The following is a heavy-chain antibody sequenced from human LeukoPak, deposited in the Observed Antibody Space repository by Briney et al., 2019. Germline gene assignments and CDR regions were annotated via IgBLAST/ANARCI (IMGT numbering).Heavy chain of an antibody. J-gene: IGHJ4*02. V-gene: IGHV4-59*01. Sequence: SETLSLTCTVSGGSIRYYYWSWIRQSPGKGLEWIGYIYYNGSTNYNPSPKSRVTISVDMSKNQFSLKMSSVTAADTAVYYCARKGGLFDYWGQGRLVTVSS. CDR2: IYYNGST. D-gene: IGHD2-15*01. CDR1: GGSIRYYY. CDR3: ARKGGLFDY.